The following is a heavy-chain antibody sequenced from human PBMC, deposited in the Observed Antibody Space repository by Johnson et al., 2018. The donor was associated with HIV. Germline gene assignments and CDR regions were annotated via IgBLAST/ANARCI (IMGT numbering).Heavy chain of an antibody. D-gene: IGHD3-22*01. Sequence: QVQLVESGGGVVQPGRSLRVSCVASGFTFRSYAMHWVRQAPGKGLEWVTVISHDGSNKYYADSVRGRFTISRDNSKNTLWLQMNSLRAEDTAVYYCARSGSDSSGYYADLVLGAFDIWGHGTMVTVSS. CDR3: ARSGSDSSGYYADLVLGAFDI. CDR1: GFTFRSYA. CDR2: ISHDGSNK. V-gene: IGHV3-30-3*01. J-gene: IGHJ3*02.